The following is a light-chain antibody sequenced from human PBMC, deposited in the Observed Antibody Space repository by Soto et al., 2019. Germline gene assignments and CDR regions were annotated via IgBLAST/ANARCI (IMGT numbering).Light chain of an antibody. CDR1: STDVGGYNY. CDR2: KVN. J-gene: IGLJ1*01. Sequence: QSVLAQPSSVSGTPGQSITISCTGTSTDVGGYNYVSWYQHRPGKGPKLIIYKVNQRPSGVSDRFSGSKSGTKASLTISGLEAEDESDYYCGSYTSTDTRCVFGTGTKVTVL. V-gene: IGLV2-14*01. CDR3: GSYTSTDTRCV.